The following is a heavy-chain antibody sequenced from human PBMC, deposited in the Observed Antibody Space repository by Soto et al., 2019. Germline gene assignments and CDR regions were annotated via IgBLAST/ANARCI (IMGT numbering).Heavy chain of an antibody. CDR3: ARWPQPRYTADPYAVDV. J-gene: IGHJ6*02. Sequence: QVHLVQSGTEVKKPGSSVKDSCKASGGTFSSSGFSWVRQAPGQGLEWMGMIVPSLETTNYAQKFQARVTITADEVTSTAYMELRSLRSEDTAVYYCARWPQPRYTADPYAVDVWGQGTRVIVSS. CDR1: GGTFSSSG. CDR2: IVPSLETT. V-gene: IGHV1-69*11. D-gene: IGHD3-16*02.